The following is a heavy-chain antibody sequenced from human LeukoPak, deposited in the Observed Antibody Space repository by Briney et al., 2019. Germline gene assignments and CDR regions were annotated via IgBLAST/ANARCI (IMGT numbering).Heavy chain of an antibody. CDR2: INPSGGST. CDR1: GYTFTSYY. V-gene: IGHV1-46*01. J-gene: IGHJ4*02. Sequence: SVKVSCKASGYTFTSYYMHWVRQAPGQGLEWMGIINPSGGSTSYAQKFQGRVTMTRDTSTGTVYMELSSLRSEDTAVYYCARDDRTGGFDYGGQGTLVTVSS. D-gene: IGHD3-10*01. CDR3: ARDDRTGGFDY.